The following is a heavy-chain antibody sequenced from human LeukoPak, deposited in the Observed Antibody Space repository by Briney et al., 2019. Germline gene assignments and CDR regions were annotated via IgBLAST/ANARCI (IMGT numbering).Heavy chain of an antibody. CDR2: ISGSGGST. CDR1: GFTFSSYA. Sequence: GGSLRLSCAASGFTFSSYAVSWVRQAPGKGLEWVSAISGSGGSTYYADSVKGRFTISRDNSKNTLYLQMNSLRAEDTAVYYCAKAIRGVGAFDIWGQGTMVTVSS. D-gene: IGHD3-10*01. V-gene: IGHV3-23*01. CDR3: AKAIRGVGAFDI. J-gene: IGHJ3*02.